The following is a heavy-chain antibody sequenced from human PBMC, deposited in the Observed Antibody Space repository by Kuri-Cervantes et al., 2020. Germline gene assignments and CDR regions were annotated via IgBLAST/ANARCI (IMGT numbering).Heavy chain of an antibody. CDR1: GFTFSDHY. CDR3: TRGNNWGSSVY. D-gene: IGHD3-16*01. J-gene: IGHJ4*02. V-gene: IGHV3-72*01. CDR2: TRNRANSYTT. Sequence: GGSLRLSCAASGFTFSDHYTDWVRQAPGKGREWVGRTRNRANSYTTEYAASVKDRFTISRNSSKTSVYLQMNSRKTEDTAVYYSTRGNNWGSSVYWGQGTLVTVSS.